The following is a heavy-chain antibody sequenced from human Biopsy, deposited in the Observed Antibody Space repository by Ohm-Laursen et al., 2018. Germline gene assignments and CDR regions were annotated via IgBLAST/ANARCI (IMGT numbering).Heavy chain of an antibody. CDR2: VNLNSGAT. V-gene: IGHV1-2*02. J-gene: IGHJ4*02. CDR3: ARDRMTDVFGGPTRTDVFDS. Sequence: ASVKVSCKASGYTFTSYGISWVRQAPGQGLEWMGWVNLNSGATNSAENFRDRVTLTRDTSISAVYIELRRLKSDDAAVYYCARDRMTDVFGGPTRTDVFDSWGQGTPVTVSS. D-gene: IGHD3-10*01. CDR1: GYTFTSYG.